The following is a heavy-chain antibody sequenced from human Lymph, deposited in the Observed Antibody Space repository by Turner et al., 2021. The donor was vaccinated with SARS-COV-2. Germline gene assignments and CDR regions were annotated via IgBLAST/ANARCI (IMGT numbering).Heavy chain of an antibody. Sequence: VQLVESGGGLVKPGGSLRLSCAASGFTFSNAWMTWVRQAPGKGLEWVGRIKTKNDGGTTDYAAPVKGRFTISRDDSKNTLYLQMNSLKTEDTAVYYCTTHSAPDYWGQGTLVTVSS. J-gene: IGHJ4*02. CDR2: IKTKNDGGTT. CDR3: TTHSAPDY. CDR1: GFTFSNAW. V-gene: IGHV3-15*01. D-gene: IGHD6-13*01.